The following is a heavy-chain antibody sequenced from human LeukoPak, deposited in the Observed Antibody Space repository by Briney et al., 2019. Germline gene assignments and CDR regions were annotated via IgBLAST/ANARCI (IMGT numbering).Heavy chain of an antibody. CDR2: IFYSGRT. V-gene: IGHV4-59*01. CDR3: ARVYYDSSGYPEIYYYYYMDV. J-gene: IGHJ6*03. Sequence: PSETLSLTCTVSGGSISSYYWSWIRQPPGKGLEWIGSIFYSGRTNYNPSLKSRATTSVEPSNNQYSLKLSSVTAADTAVYYCARVYYDSSGYPEIYYYYYMDVWGKGTTVTVSS. D-gene: IGHD3-22*01. CDR1: GGSISSYY.